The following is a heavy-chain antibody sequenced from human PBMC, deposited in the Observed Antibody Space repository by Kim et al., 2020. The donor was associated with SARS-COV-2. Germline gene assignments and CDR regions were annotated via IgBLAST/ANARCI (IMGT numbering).Heavy chain of an antibody. J-gene: IGHJ6*02. Sequence: SETLSLTCTVSGGSISSYYWSWIRQPPGKGLEWIGYIYYSGSTNYNPSLKSRVTISVDTSKNQFSLKLSSVTAADTAVYYCAREGWFGELLYNGDHDYYGMDVWGQGTTVTVSS. CDR3: AREGWFGELLYNGDHDYYGMDV. V-gene: IGHV4-59*13. CDR1: GGSISSYY. CDR2: IYYSGST. D-gene: IGHD3-10*01.